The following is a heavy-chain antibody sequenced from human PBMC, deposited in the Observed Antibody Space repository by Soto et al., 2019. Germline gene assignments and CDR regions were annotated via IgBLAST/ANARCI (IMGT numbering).Heavy chain of an antibody. CDR1: GFTFSSYG. Sequence: QVQLVESGGGVVQPGRSLRLSCAASGFTFSSYGMHWVRQAPGKGLEWVAVIWYDGSNKYYADSVKGRFTISRDNSKNTLYLQMNRLRAEGTAVYYWAGESTGSYISWFDPWGQGTLVTVSS. J-gene: IGHJ5*02. V-gene: IGHV3-33*01. D-gene: IGHD3-10*01. CDR3: AGESTGSYISWFDP. CDR2: IWYDGSNK.